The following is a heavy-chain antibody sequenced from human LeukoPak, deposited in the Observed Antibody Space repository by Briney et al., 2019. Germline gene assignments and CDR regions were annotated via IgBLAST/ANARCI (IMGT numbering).Heavy chain of an antibody. D-gene: IGHD6-13*01. CDR3: ARYSSSCPFAI. Sequence: GGPLRLSCAASGFTFSSYSMNWVRQAPGKGLEGVSSISNTISYIYYADSVKGRFTISRDNAKNSLYLQMNSLRAEDTAVYYCARYSSSCPFAIWGQGTMVTVSS. J-gene: IGHJ3*02. CDR2: ISNTISYI. CDR1: GFTFSSYS. V-gene: IGHV3-21*01.